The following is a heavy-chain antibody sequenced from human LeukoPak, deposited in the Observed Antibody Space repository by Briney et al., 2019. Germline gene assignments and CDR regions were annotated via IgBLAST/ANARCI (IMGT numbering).Heavy chain of an antibody. CDR3: ARQTAKNVDTARFDS. Sequence: PSETLSLTCAISGGSINNYYWSWIRQPPGKGLEWIGYIYYSGTTNYSPSLNSRVNISLDTAKNQFSPRLSSVTAADTAVYYCARQTAKNVDTARFDSWGQGTLVTVSS. D-gene: IGHD5-18*01. CDR2: IYYSGTT. J-gene: IGHJ4*02. CDR1: GGSINNYY. V-gene: IGHV4-59*08.